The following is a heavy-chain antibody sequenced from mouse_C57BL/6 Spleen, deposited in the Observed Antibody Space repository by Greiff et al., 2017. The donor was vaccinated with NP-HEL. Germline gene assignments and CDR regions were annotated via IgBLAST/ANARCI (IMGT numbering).Heavy chain of an antibody. CDR2: INPNNGGT. Sequence: EVKLVESGPELVKPGASVKIPCKASGYTFTDYNMDWVKQSHGKSLEWIGDINPNNGGTIYNQKFKGKATLTVDKSSSTAYMELRSLTSEDTAVYYCARGGGLLNSLFAYWGQGTLVTVSA. J-gene: IGHJ3*01. D-gene: IGHD2-3*01. V-gene: IGHV1-18*01. CDR3: ARGGGLLNSLFAY. CDR1: GYTFTDYN.